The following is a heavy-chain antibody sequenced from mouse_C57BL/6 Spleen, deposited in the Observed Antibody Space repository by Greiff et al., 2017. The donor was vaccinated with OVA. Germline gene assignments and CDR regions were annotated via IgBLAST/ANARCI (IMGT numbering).Heavy chain of an antibody. D-gene: IGHD1-1*01. V-gene: IGHV5-4*01. Sequence: EVQLVESGGGLVQPGGSLTLSCAASGFTFSSYALSWVRQTPEKRLEWVATISDGGSYSYYPDIVKGRFLISRDNAKNNLYLQRSHLKSEDTAMYYCAREFLNYYGSSSHWYFDVWGTGTTVTVSS. CDR2: ISDGGSYS. J-gene: IGHJ1*03. CDR3: AREFLNYYGSSSHWYFDV. CDR1: GFTFSSYA.